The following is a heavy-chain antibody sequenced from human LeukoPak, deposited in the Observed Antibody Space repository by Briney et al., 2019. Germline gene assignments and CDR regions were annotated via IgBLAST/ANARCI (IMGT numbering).Heavy chain of an antibody. J-gene: IGHJ6*03. CDR3: AKGGYYYYMDV. CDR2: ISYDGSNK. D-gene: IGHD3-16*01. V-gene: IGHV3-30*04. Sequence: GGSLRLSCAASGFTYSSYAMHWVRQAPGKGLEWVAVISYDGSNKYYADSVKGRFTISRDNSKNSLYLQMNSLRTEDTTLYYCAKGGYYYYMDVWGKGTTVTISS. CDR1: GFTYSSYA.